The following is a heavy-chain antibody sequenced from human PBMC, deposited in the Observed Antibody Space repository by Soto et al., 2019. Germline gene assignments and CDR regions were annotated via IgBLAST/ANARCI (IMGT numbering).Heavy chain of an antibody. CDR2: IKQDGSEK. V-gene: IGHV3-7*01. J-gene: IGHJ5*02. CDR3: ARDIVLVPAAINWFDP. Sequence: GGSLRLSCAASGFTFSSYWMSWVRQAPGKGLEWVANIKQDGSEKYYVDSVKGRFTISRDNAKNSLYLQMNSLRAEDTAVYYCARDIVLVPAAINWFDPWGQGTLVTVSS. CDR1: GFTFSSYW. D-gene: IGHD2-2*01.